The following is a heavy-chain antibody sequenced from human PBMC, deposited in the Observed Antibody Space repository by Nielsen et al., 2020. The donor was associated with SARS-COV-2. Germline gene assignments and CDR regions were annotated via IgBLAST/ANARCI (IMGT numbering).Heavy chain of an antibody. CDR3: ARAGKLNYDILTGYYREYYFDY. CDR1: GGSISSGGYY. V-gene: IGHV4-31*03. Sequence: SETLSLTCTVSGGSISSGGYYWSWIRQHPGKGLEWIGYIYYSGSTYYNPSLKSRVTISVDTSKNQFSLKLSSVTAADTAVYYCARAGKLNYDILTGYYREYYFDYWGQGTLVTVSS. D-gene: IGHD3-9*01. CDR2: IYYSGST. J-gene: IGHJ4*02.